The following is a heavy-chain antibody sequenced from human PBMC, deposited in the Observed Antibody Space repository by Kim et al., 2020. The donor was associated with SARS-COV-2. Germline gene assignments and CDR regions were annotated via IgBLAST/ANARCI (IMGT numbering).Heavy chain of an antibody. Sequence: KGTFPISRDNSKNTLYLQMNSLSAEDTAVFYCANLFGSSSWFCGMDVWGQGTTVTVSS. D-gene: IGHD6-13*01. CDR3: ANLFGSSSWFCGMDV. V-gene: IGHV3-23*01. J-gene: IGHJ6*02.